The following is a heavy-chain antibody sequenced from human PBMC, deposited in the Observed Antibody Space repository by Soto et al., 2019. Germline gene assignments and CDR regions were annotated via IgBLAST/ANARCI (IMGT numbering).Heavy chain of an antibody. CDR3: AMLDAPCLVPCDY. CDR1: GYSFTSYW. V-gene: IGHV5-51*01. Sequence: PGESLKISCKGSGYSFTSYWIGWVRQMPGKGLEWMGSIYPGDSDTRYSPSFQGQVTISADKAISTAYLQWSSLQSSPTAIFYCAMLDAPCLVPCDYWGQRPPVTVSS. D-gene: IGHD6-19*01. J-gene: IGHJ4*02. CDR2: IYPGDSDT.